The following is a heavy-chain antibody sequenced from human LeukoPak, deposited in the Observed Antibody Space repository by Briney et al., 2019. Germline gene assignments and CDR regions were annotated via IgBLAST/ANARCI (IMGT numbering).Heavy chain of an antibody. CDR1: GGSISSSSYY. CDR2: IYYGENT. CDR3: ARPFDY. J-gene: IGHJ4*02. V-gene: IGHV4-39*01. Sequence: SETLSLTCTVSGGSISSSSYYWGWIRQPPGKGLEWIGSIYYGENTYYNPSLKSRVTISVDTSKNQFSLKLSSVTAADTAVYYCARPFDYWGQGTLVTVSS.